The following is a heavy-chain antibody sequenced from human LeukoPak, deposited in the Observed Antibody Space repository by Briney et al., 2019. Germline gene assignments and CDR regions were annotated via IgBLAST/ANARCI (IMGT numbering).Heavy chain of an antibody. D-gene: IGHD3-10*01. CDR1: GFTFSNYG. CDR3: AKDYSKTSYYGSGTYYRPNWFDP. V-gene: IGHV3-23*01. Sequence: GGSLRLSCAASGFTFSNYGMSWVRQAPGKGLERVSGMSGSGGSTYYADSVKGRFTISRGNSENTLYLQMNSLRAEDAAVYYCAKDYSKTSYYGSGTYYRPNWFDPWGQGTLVTVSS. CDR2: MSGSGGST. J-gene: IGHJ5*02.